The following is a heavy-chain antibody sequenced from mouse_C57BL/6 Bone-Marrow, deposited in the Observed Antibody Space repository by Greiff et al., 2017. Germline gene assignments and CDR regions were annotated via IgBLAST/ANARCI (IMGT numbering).Heavy chain of an antibody. CDR3: TEGNYRAWFAY. CDR2: IDPETGDT. J-gene: IGHJ3*01. V-gene: IGHV14-4*01. CDR1: GFNITDYD. Sequence: VQLQQSGAELVRPGASVKLSCTASGFNITDYDMHWVKQRPEQGLEWIGWIDPETGDTAYAAKFQGKATITADTSSNAAYLELRSLTSEDTAVYYSTEGNYRAWFAYWGQGTLVTVSA. D-gene: IGHD2-1*01.